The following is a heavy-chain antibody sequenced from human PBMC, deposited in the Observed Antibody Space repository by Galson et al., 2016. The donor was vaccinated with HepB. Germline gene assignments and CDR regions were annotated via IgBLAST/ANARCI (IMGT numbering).Heavy chain of an antibody. CDR1: GFTFSSYG. CDR2: IWYDGSDK. CDR3: ARDPQYQLTNYFYYGMDS. J-gene: IGHJ6*02. Sequence: SLRLSCAASGFTFSSYGMHWVRQAPGKGLEWVAIIWYDGSDKYYADSVKGRFTISRDNSKNTLYLQMSSLRAEDTAVYYCARDPQYQLTNYFYYGMDSWGQGTLVTVSS. D-gene: IGHD2-2*01. V-gene: IGHV3-33*01.